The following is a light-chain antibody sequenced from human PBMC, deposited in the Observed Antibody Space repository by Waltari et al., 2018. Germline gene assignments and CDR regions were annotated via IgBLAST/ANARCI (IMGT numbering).Light chain of an antibody. CDR3: ATWDDSLSINWV. Sequence: QSVLTQPPSASGTPGQRVTVSCSGSSSKLGSNYVYWYQLLPGTAPKLLIYRNNQRPSGVPDRFSGSKSGTSASLAISGLRSEDEADYYCATWDDSLSINWVFGGGTKVTVL. J-gene: IGLJ3*02. CDR2: RNN. CDR1: SSKLGSNY. V-gene: IGLV1-47*01.